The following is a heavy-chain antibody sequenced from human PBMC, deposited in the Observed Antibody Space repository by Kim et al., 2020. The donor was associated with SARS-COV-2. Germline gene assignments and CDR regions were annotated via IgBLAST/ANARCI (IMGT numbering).Heavy chain of an antibody. Sequence: SETLSLTCTVSGGSISSGGYYWSWIRQHPGKGLEWIGYIYYSGSTYYNPSLKSRVTISVDTSKNQFSLKLSSVTAADTAVYYCARSYYYDSSGYYYVYYFDYWGQGTLVTVSS. CDR1: GGSISSGGYY. CDR2: IYYSGST. J-gene: IGHJ4*02. CDR3: ARSYYYDSSGYYYVYYFDY. V-gene: IGHV4-31*03. D-gene: IGHD3-22*01.